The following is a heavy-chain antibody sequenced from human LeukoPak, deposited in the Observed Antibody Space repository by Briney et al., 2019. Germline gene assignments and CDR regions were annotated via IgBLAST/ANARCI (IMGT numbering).Heavy chain of an antibody. CDR1: GGTFSSYA. V-gene: IGHV1-69*05. Sequence: SVKVSCKASGGTFSSYAISWVRQAPGQGLEWMGGIIPTFGTANYAQKFQGRVTITTDESTSTAYMELSSLRSEDTAVYYCARAAYCGGDCYLFDYWGQGTLVTVSS. CDR2: IIPTFGTA. CDR3: ARAAYCGGDCYLFDY. J-gene: IGHJ4*02. D-gene: IGHD2-21*02.